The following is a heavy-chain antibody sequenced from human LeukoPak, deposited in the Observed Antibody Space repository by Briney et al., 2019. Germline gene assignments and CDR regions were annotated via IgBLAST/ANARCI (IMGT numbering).Heavy chain of an antibody. D-gene: IGHD6-19*01. Sequence: GGSLRLSCAASGFTSSSYWMHWVRQAPGKGLVWVSRINSDGSSISYADSVKGRFTISRDNSKNTLYLQMNSLRVEDAAVYYCAKAEHRSSIAVAGLDYWGQGTLVTVSS. CDR3: AKAEHRSSIAVAGLDY. J-gene: IGHJ4*02. CDR1: GFTSSSYW. V-gene: IGHV3-74*01. CDR2: INSDGSSI.